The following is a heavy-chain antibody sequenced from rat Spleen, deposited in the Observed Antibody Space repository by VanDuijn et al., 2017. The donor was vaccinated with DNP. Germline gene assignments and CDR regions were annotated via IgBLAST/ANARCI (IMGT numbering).Heavy chain of an antibody. CDR1: GFTFTDND. Sequence: EVRLVESGGGLVQPGGSLRLSCAASGFTFTDNDMAWVRQAPKKGLEWVALVSLDATRTYYRDSVKGRFTLSRNNAEKIIYLSMDRLRSEDTATYYCTTANTIYWGQGVMVTVSS. V-gene: IGHV5-20*01. CDR3: TTANTIY. J-gene: IGHJ2*01. D-gene: IGHD4-1*01. CDR2: VSLDATRT.